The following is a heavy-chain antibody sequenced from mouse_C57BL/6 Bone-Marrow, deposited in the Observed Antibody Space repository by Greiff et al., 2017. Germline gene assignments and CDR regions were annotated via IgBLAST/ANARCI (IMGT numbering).Heavy chain of an antibody. Sequence: VQLVESGAELARPGASVKLSCKASGYTFTSYGISWVKQSTGQGLEWIGEIYPRSGNTYYNEKFKGKVTLTADKSSSTAYMELISLTSEDSAVYFCAREGNYYGSLWYFDVWGTGTTVTVSS. CDR3: AREGNYYGSLWYFDV. J-gene: IGHJ1*03. V-gene: IGHV1-81*01. D-gene: IGHD1-1*01. CDR1: GYTFTSYG. CDR2: IYPRSGNT.